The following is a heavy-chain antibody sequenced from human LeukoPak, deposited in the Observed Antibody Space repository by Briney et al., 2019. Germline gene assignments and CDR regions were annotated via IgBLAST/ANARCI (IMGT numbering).Heavy chain of an antibody. D-gene: IGHD1-26*01. CDR2: ISWNSGSI. Sequence: GGSLRLSCAASGFTFDDYAMHWVRQAPGKGLEWVSGISWNSGSIGFADSVKGRFTISRDNAKNSLYLQMNSLRPEDTALYYCAKGVPGSYTTLDYWGQGTLVTVSS. J-gene: IGHJ4*02. CDR1: GFTFDDYA. V-gene: IGHV3-9*01. CDR3: AKGVPGSYTTLDY.